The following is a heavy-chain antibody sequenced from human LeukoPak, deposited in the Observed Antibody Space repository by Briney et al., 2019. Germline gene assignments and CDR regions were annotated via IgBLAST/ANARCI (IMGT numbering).Heavy chain of an antibody. CDR1: GFTFSSYW. Sequence: GGSLRLSCAASGFTFSSYWMHWVRQAPGKGLVWISRINSDGSSTSYAVSVKGRFTISRDNAKNTLYLKMNRLRAEDTAVYCSARAPPTAYCGGDCSPGYFDYWGQGTLVTVSS. CDR2: INSDGSST. D-gene: IGHD2-21*02. V-gene: IGHV3-74*01. CDR3: ARAPPTAYCGGDCSPGYFDY. J-gene: IGHJ4*02.